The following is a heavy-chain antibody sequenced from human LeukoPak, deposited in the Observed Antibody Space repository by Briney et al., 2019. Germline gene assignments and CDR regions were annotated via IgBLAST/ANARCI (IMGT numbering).Heavy chain of an antibody. CDR3: AREEGYCTNGVCYGDAFDI. CDR1: GGTFSSYA. D-gene: IGHD2-8*01. CDR2: IIPIFGTA. V-gene: IGHV1-69*13. Sequence: SVTVSCKASGGTFSSYAISWVRQAPGQGLEWMGGIIPIFGTANYAQKFQGRVTITADESTSTAYMELSSLRSEDTAVYYCAREEGYCTNGVCYGDAFDIWGQGTMVTVSS. J-gene: IGHJ3*02.